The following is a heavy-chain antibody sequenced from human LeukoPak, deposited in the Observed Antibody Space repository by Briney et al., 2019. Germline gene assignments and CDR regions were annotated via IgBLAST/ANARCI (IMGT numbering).Heavy chain of an antibody. J-gene: IGHJ4*02. CDR1: GFTFSSYA. CDR3: AKSVVVITFRFDD. Sequence: PGGSLRLSCAASGFTFSSYAMHWVRQAPGKGLEWVAVISYDGSNKYYADSVKGRFTIPRDNSKNTLYLQMNSLRADDTAVYYCAKSVVVITFRFDDWGQGALVTVSS. D-gene: IGHD2-15*01. CDR2: ISYDGSNK. V-gene: IGHV3-30-3*01.